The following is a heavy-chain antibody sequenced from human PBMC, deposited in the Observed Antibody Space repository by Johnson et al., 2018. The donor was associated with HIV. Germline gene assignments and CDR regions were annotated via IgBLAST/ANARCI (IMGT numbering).Heavy chain of an antibody. D-gene: IGHD5-12*01. CDR2: IKQDGSEK. CDR3: AREGGGYDGKGAFDI. Sequence: VQLVESGGGLVQPGGSLRLSCAASGFTFSSYWMSWVRQAPGKGLEWVANIKQDGSEKYYVDSVKGRFTISRDNSKNTLYLQMNSLRAEDTAVYYCAREGGGYDGKGAFDIWGQGTMVTVSS. J-gene: IGHJ3*02. CDR1: GFTFSSYW. V-gene: IGHV3-7*01.